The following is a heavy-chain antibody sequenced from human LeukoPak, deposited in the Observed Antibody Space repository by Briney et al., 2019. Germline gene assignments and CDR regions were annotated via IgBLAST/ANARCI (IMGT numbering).Heavy chain of an antibody. V-gene: IGHV1-46*01. CDR3: ASNYYDSSGYITPFDY. D-gene: IGHD3-22*01. CDR1: GYTFTSYY. CDR2: INPSGGST. Sequence: ASVKVSFKASGYTFTSYYMHWVRQAPGQGLEWMGIINPSGGSTSYAQKFQGRVTMTRDTSTSTVYMELSSLRSEDTAVYYCASNYYDSSGYITPFDYWGQGTLVTVSS. J-gene: IGHJ4*02.